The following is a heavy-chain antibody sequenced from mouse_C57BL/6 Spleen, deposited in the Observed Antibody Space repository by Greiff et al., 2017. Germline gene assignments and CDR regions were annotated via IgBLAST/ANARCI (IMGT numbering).Heavy chain of an antibody. Sequence: EVQRVESGTVLARPGASVKMSCKTSGYTFTSYWMHWVKQRPGQGLEWIGAIYPGNSDTSYNQKFKGKAKLTAVTSASTAYMELSSLTNEDSAVYYCADDYDLYYFDYWGQGTTLTVSS. V-gene: IGHV1-5*01. CDR2: IYPGNSDT. J-gene: IGHJ2*01. CDR1: GYTFTSYW. D-gene: IGHD2-4*01. CDR3: ADDYDLYYFDY.